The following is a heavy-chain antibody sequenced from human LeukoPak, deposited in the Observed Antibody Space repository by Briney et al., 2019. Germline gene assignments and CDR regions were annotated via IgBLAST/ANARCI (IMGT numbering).Heavy chain of an antibody. CDR3: ARDLNYYDSSGYRYYFDY. V-gene: IGHV1-18*01. Sequence: GASVKVSCKASGCIFTSYGISRVRQAPGQGLEWMGWISAYNGDTNYAQKLQGRVTMTTDTSTSTAYMELRSLRSDDTAVYYCARDLNYYDSSGYRYYFDYWGQGTLVTVSS. J-gene: IGHJ4*02. CDR2: ISAYNGDT. CDR1: GCIFTSYG. D-gene: IGHD3-22*01.